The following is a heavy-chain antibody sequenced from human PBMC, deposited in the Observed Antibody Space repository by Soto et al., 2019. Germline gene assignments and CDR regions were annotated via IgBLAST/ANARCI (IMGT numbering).Heavy chain of an antibody. CDR1: GGTFNNYG. V-gene: IGHV1-69*01. CDR3: ASWDYDVLTGFSYDD. J-gene: IGHJ4*02. CDR2: IIPMIRRT. Sequence: QVHLVQSGAEVKKPGSSVKVSCKASGGTFNNYGMGWVRQAPGQGLEWMGGIIPMIRRTNYAQKFQGRVTLTADASRSTAYMELRSLRSEDTAVYYCASWDYDVLTGFSYDDWGQGTLVTVSS. D-gene: IGHD3-9*01.